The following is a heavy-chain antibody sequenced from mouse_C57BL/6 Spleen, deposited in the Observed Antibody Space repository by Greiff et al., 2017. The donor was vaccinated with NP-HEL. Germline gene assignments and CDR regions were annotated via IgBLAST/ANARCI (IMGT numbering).Heavy chain of an antibody. D-gene: IGHD1-1*01. CDR1: GFTFSDYY. CDR2: INYDGSST. V-gene: IGHV5-16*01. Sequence: DVKLVESEGGLVQPGSSMKLSCTASGFTFSDYYMAWVRQVPEKGLEWVANINYDGSSTYYLDSLKSRFIISRDNAKNILYLQMSSLKSEDTATYYCARDRGTVVDWYFDVWGTGTTVTVSS. CDR3: ARDRGTVVDWYFDV. J-gene: IGHJ1*03.